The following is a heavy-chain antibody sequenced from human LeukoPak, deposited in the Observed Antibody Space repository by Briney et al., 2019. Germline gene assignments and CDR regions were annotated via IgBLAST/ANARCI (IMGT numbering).Heavy chain of an antibody. Sequence: PSETLSLTCTVSGGSISSYYWSWIRQPPGKGLEWIGYIYYSGSTTYNPSLKSRVTISVDTSKNQFSLKLSSVTAADTGVYYCARVPSNEWLRDAFDIWGQGTMAIGS. J-gene: IGHJ3*02. CDR2: IYYSGST. V-gene: IGHV4-59*01. D-gene: IGHD5-12*01. CDR3: ARVPSNEWLRDAFDI. CDR1: GGSISSYY.